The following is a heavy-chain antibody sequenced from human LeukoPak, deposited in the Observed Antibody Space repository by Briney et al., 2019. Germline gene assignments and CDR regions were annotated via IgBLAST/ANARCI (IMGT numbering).Heavy chain of an antibody. J-gene: IGHJ4*02. CDR1: GFTFSSHT. V-gene: IGHV3-21*01. CDR2: ISGSSNYI. CDR3: ARDYGPTDY. D-gene: IGHD3-10*01. Sequence: GGSLRLSCAASGFTFSSHTMNWVRQAPVMGLEWVSSISGSSNYIYYADSVKGRFTISRDNAKNSLYLQMNSLRVEDTAVYYCARDYGPTDYWGQGTLVTVSS.